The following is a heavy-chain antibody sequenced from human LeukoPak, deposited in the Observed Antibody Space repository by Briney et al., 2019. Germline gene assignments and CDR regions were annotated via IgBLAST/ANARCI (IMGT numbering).Heavy chain of an antibody. CDR3: ARDNTISGHYEVGY. D-gene: IGHD3-3*01. V-gene: IGHV3-53*01. J-gene: IGHJ4*02. Sequence: GGSLRLSCAASGFSVSNNYMIWVRQAPGMGLECVSVISNHGTTYYADSVKGRFSISRDNSKNTVFLQMNSLRAEDTAVYYCARDNTISGHYEVGYWGQGTLVTVSS. CDR1: GFSVSNNY. CDR2: ISNHGTT.